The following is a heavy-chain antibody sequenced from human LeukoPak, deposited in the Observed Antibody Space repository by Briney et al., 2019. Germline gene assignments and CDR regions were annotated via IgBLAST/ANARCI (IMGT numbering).Heavy chain of an antibody. CDR1: GFTFSSYC. J-gene: IGHJ3*02. CDR2: IKQGGSET. D-gene: IGHD5-18*01. Sequence: PGGSLRLSCAVSGFTFSSYCMTWVRQAPGKGLEWVANIKQGGSETYYVDSVKGRFAISRDIAKNSLYLQMNSLRAEDTAVYYCARGVLYSTDAFDIWGQGKMVIVSS. CDR3: ARGVLYSTDAFDI. V-gene: IGHV3-7*01.